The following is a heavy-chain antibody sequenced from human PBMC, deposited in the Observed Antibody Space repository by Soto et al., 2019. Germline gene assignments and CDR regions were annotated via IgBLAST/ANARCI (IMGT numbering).Heavy chain of an antibody. D-gene: IGHD6-6*01. J-gene: IGHJ6*02. Sequence: GGSLRLSCAASGFTFSSYGMHWVRQAPGKGLEWVAVISYDGSNKYYADSVKGRFTISRDNSKNTLYLQMNSLRAEDTAVYYCACSSSHYYYYGMDVWGQGTTVTVSS. CDR3: ACSSSHYYYYGMDV. CDR2: ISYDGSNK. CDR1: GFTFSSYG. V-gene: IGHV3-30*03.